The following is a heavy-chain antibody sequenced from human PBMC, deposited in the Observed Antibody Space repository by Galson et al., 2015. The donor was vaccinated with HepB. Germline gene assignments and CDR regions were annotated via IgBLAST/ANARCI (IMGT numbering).Heavy chain of an antibody. Sequence: SLRLSCAASGFTFTNYGMHWVRQAPGKGLEWVALISYDGSDKYYADSVKGRFTISRDNFKNMLYLQMNSLRAEDTAVYYCAKAEWLLVGLDHWGQGTLVTVSS. V-gene: IGHV3-30*18. CDR2: ISYDGSDK. J-gene: IGHJ4*02. CDR1: GFTFTNYG. D-gene: IGHD3-3*01. CDR3: AKAEWLLVGLDH.